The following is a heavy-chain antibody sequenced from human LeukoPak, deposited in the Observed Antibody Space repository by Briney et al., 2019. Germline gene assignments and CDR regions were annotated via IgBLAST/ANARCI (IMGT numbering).Heavy chain of an antibody. D-gene: IGHD1-26*01. CDR2: IYYSGST. V-gene: IGHV4-59*01. Sequence: SETLSLTCTVSGGSISSYYWSWIRQPPGKGLEWIGYIYYSGSTNYNPSLKSRVTMSVDTSKNQFSLRLSSVTAADTAVYYCARHSGGYDYYGMDVWGQGTTVTVSS. J-gene: IGHJ6*02. CDR1: GGSISSYY. CDR3: ARHSGGYDYYGMDV.